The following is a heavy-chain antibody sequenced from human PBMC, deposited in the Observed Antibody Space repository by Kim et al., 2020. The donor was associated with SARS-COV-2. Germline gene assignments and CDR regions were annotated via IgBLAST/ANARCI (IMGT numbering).Heavy chain of an antibody. D-gene: IGHD6-6*01. Sequence: SETLSLTCTVSGGSFSSCSYYWVWIRQPPGKGLEGIVSIYYSGNTYSNPSLKSLVTISVDTSKNQFSLKLSSLTAADAAVYYAAEEPSSPRPPSYPW. V-gene: IGHV4-39*07. CDR3: AEEPSSPRPPSYP. CDR2: IYYSGNT. J-gene: IGHJ5*02. CDR1: GGSFSSCSYY.